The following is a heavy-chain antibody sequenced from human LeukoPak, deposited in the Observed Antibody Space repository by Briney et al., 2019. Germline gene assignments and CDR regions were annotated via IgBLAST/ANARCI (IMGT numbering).Heavy chain of an antibody. V-gene: IGHV3-30*02. J-gene: IGHJ4*02. D-gene: IGHD3-10*01. Sequence: GGSLRLSCAASGFTFSNAWMSWVRQAPGKGLEWVAFIRYDGSNKYYADSVKGRFTISRDNSKNTLYLQMNSLRAEDTAVYYCAKDYHYYGSGSYFDYWGQGTLVTVSS. CDR1: GFTFSNAW. CDR2: IRYDGSNK. CDR3: AKDYHYYGSGSYFDY.